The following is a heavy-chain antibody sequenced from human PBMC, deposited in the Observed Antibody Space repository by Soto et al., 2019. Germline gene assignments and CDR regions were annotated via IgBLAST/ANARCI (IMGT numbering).Heavy chain of an antibody. CDR1: GYTFTGYY. V-gene: IGHV1-2*04. CDR3: ARRGITSAAFDF. Sequence: ASVKVSCKASGYTFTGYYLHWVRQAPGQGLEWMGWINPNTGGTNYAQKFQGWVTMATDTSISTAYMELSRLKFDDTAVYYCARRGITSAAFDFWGQGTMVT. D-gene: IGHD3-10*01. CDR2: INPNTGGT. J-gene: IGHJ3*01.